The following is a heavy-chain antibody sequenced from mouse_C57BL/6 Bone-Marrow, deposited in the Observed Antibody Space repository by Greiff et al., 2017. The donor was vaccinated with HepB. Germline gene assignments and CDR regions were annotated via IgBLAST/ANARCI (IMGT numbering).Heavy chain of an antibody. CDR2: ISSGGDYI. CDR3: TRDRVSIYYYGSSYWYFDV. Sequence: EVKLVESGEGLVKPGGSLKLSCAASGFTFSSYAMSWVRQTPEKRLEWVAYISSGGDYIYYADTVKGRFTISRDNARNTLYLQMSSLKSEDTAMYYCTRDRVSIYYYGSSYWYFDVWGTGTTVTVSS. D-gene: IGHD1-1*01. CDR1: GFTFSSYA. V-gene: IGHV5-9-1*02. J-gene: IGHJ1*03.